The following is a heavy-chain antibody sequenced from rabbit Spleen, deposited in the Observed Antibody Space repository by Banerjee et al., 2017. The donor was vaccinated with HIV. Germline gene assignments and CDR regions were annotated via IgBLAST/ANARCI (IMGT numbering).Heavy chain of an antibody. CDR3: ARDPDYVGNFDL. J-gene: IGHJ4*01. D-gene: IGHD2-1*01. CDR1: GFTISTGYY. V-gene: IGHV1S45*01. Sequence: QEQLVESGGDLVKPGASLTLTCTASGFTISTGYYMCWVRQAPGKGLEWIGCIHSGDGKRYYASWAKGRFTISKASSTTVTLQMTSLTAADTATYFCARDPDYVGNFDLWGPGTLVTVS. CDR2: IHSGDGKR.